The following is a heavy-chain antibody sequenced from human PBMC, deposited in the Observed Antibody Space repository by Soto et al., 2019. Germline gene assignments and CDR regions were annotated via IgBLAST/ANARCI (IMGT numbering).Heavy chain of an antibody. D-gene: IGHD6-13*01. J-gene: IGHJ4*02. V-gene: IGHV4-34*01. Sequence: QVQLQQWGAGLLKPSETLSLTCAVYGGSFSGYYWSWIRQPPGKGLEWIGEINHSGSTNYNPSLKSRVTILVDTSKNQVSLKLSSVTAADTAVYYCAREGPLGPADGDSSRGWGQGTLVTVSS. CDR3: AREGPLGPADGDSSRG. CDR1: GGSFSGYY. CDR2: INHSGST.